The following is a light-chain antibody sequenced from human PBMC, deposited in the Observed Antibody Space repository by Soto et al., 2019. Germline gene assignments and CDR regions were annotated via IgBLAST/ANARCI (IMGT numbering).Light chain of an antibody. V-gene: IGKV1-39*01. CDR2: AAS. J-gene: IGKJ4*01. Sequence: DIQMTQSPSSLSASVGDRVTITCRASQSISSYLNCYQQKPGKAPKLLIYAASSLQSGVPSRFSGRGSGTDVTLPISSLQPEDFATYYCQQSYSTPLTFGGGAEVDIK. CDR3: QQSYSTPLT. CDR1: QSISSY.